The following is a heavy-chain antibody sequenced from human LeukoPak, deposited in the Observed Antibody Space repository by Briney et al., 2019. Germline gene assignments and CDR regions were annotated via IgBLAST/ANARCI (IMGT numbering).Heavy chain of an antibody. Sequence: GGSLRLSCAASGFTFSSYDMHWVRQAPGKGLEWVAFIRYDRSDKFYADSVKGRFTISRDNSKNTLYLQMNSLRAEDTAVYYCAKRGGSSIGYFDYWGQGALVTVSS. D-gene: IGHD1-26*01. CDR1: GFTFSSYD. CDR3: AKRGGSSIGYFDY. V-gene: IGHV3-30*02. CDR2: IRYDRSDK. J-gene: IGHJ4*02.